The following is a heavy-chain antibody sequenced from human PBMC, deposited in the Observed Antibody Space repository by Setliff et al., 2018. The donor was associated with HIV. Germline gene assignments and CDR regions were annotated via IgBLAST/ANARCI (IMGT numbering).Heavy chain of an antibody. J-gene: IGHJ2*01. D-gene: IGHD3-22*01. V-gene: IGHV4-39*07. Sequence: SETLSLTCTVSGASIVTTDHYWGWVRQAPGKGLEWIGNIYQGGRTNYNSSLKSRVTISLDTSKRQFSLRVNSVTAADTAMYYCARVPTTDYQDGSGYYAPKWYYDVWGRGTLVTVSS. CDR1: GASIVTTDHY. CDR3: ARVPTTDYQDGSGYYAPKWYYDV. CDR2: IYQGGRT.